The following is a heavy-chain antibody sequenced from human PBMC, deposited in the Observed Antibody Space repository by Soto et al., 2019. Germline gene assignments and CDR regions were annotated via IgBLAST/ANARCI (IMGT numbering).Heavy chain of an antibody. CDR3: ARGREMSTTKFYFDY. CDR2: IIPMFDRP. J-gene: IGHJ4*02. Sequence: QVQLVQSGAEVKKPGSSVKVSCKASGGSFSNYAINWVRQAPGQGLEWMGGIIPMFDRPNYAQNFQGRVTITADESTSTAYMELSSLRSDDTAVYYCARGREMSTTKFYFDYWGQGTLVTVSS. CDR1: GGSFSNYA. D-gene: IGHD5-12*01. V-gene: IGHV1-69*01.